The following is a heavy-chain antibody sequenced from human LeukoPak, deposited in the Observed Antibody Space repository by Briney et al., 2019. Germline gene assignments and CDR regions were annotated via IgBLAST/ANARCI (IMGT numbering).Heavy chain of an antibody. Sequence: ASVKVSCKASGYTFTSYGISWVRQAPGQGLEWMGWISAYNGNTNYAQKLQGRGTMTTDTSTSTAYMELRSLRSDDTAVYYCAREVWFGELSERTLDYWGQGTLVTVSP. V-gene: IGHV1-18*01. CDR2: ISAYNGNT. D-gene: IGHD3-10*01. J-gene: IGHJ4*02. CDR1: GYTFTSYG. CDR3: AREVWFGELSERTLDY.